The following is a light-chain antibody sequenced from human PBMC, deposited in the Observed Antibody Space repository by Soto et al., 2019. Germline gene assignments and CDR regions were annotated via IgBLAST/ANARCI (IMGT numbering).Light chain of an antibody. V-gene: IGLV2-11*01. CDR1: SSDVGGYNY. J-gene: IGLJ1*01. CDR2: DVS. CDR3: CSFAGSYTHV. Sequence: QSALTQPRSVSGSPGQSVTFSCTGTSSDVGGYNYVSWYQQHPGKAPKLMIYDVSQRPSGVPDRFSGSKSGNTASLTISGLQSEDEADYYCCSFAGSYTHVFGSGTKVTVL.